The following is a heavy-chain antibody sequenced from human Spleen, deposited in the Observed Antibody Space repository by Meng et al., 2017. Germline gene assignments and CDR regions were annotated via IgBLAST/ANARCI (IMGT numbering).Heavy chain of an antibody. Sequence: GESLKISCEASGFTFSSYSMNWVRQAPGKGLEWVSSISSESAHILYAESVKGRFTISRDNAKNSLYLQMNSLRAEDTAVYHCARIYYYGSGSYGWFNPWGQGTLVTVSS. CDR3: ARIYYYGSGSYGWFNP. CDR1: GFTFSSYS. V-gene: IGHV3-21*01. D-gene: IGHD3-10*01. J-gene: IGHJ5*02. CDR2: ISSESAHI.